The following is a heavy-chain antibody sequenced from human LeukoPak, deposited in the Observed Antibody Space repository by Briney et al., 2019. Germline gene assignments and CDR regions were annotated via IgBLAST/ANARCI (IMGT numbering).Heavy chain of an antibody. Sequence: PSETLSLTCTVSGGSVNSNSYYWGWIRQPPGKGLEWIGSIYYSGSTYYNPSLKSRVTISVDTSKNQFSLKLSSVTAADTAVYYCARQGYDYSNWYYFDYWGQGTLVTVSS. CDR1: GGSVNSNSYY. CDR2: IYYSGST. CDR3: ARQGYDYSNWYYFDY. D-gene: IGHD4-11*01. J-gene: IGHJ4*02. V-gene: IGHV4-39*01.